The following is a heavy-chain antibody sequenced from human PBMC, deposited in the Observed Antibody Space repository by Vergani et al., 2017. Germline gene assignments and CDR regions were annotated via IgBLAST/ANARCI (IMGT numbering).Heavy chain of an antibody. J-gene: IGHJ4*02. V-gene: IGHV1-18*01. Sequence: QVQLVQSGAEVKKPGASVKVSCKASGYTFTSYGISWVRQAPGQGLEWMGWISAYNGNTTYAQKLQGRVTMTTATSTSTAYIELRSLRSDDTAVYYCARDGPLLRYFDWLRAPWAGEKPNWGQGTLVTVSS. D-gene: IGHD3-9*01. CDR3: ARDGPLLRYFDWLRAPWAGEKPN. CDR2: ISAYNGNT. CDR1: GYTFTSYG.